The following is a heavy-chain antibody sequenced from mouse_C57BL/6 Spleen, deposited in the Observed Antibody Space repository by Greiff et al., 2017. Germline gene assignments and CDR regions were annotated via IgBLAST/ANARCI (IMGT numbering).Heavy chain of an antibody. Sequence: VQLQQPGAELVKPGASVKLSCKASGYTFTSYWMQWVKQRPGQGLEWIGEIDPSDSYTNYNQKFKGKATLTVDTSSSTAYMQLSSLTSEDSAVYYCARRAQATLYFDYWGQGTTLTVSS. D-gene: IGHD3-2*02. CDR2: IDPSDSYT. J-gene: IGHJ2*01. CDR1: GYTFTSYW. CDR3: ARRAQATLYFDY. V-gene: IGHV1-50*01.